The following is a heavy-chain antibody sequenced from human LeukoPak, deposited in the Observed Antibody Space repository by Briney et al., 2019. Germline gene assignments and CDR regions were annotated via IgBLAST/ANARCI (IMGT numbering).Heavy chain of an antibody. V-gene: IGHV1-8*01. CDR2: MNPNSGKT. D-gene: IGHD3-10*01. Sequence: ASVKVSCKASGYCFTSFDINWVRQATGLGLEWMGWMNPNSGKTGYTQKFQGRLTLTRNTSVSTAYMELSSLISEDTAVYYCARDYFGSGSSGAFYSGIDVWGQGTTVTVSS. CDR3: ARDYFGSGSSGAFYSGIDV. CDR1: GYCFTSFD. J-gene: IGHJ6*02.